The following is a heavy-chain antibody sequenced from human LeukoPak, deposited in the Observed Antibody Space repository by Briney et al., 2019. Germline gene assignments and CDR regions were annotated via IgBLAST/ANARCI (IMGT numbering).Heavy chain of an antibody. D-gene: IGHD3-22*01. V-gene: IGHV3-15*07. CDR1: GFTFSRYS. Sequence: PGGSLRLSCAASGFTFSRYSMNWVRQAPGKGLEWVGRIKSKTAGGTTDFAVPAKGRFTISRDDSKNTLYLQMNSLTSEDTAVYYCTQGSGQYYDYWGQGTLVTVSS. CDR2: IKSKTAGGTT. J-gene: IGHJ4*02. CDR3: TQGSGQYYDY.